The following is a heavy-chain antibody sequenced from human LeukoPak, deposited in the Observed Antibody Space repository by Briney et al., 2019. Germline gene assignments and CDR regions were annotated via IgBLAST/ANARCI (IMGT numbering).Heavy chain of an antibody. V-gene: IGHV3-11*06. CDR3: ARGGNVAVARMGPHDY. CDR2: ISSSSSHT. CDR1: GFIFSDYY. D-gene: IGHD6-19*01. Sequence: GGSLRLSCAASGFIFSDYYMSWIRQAPGKGLEWVAYISSSSSHTSYADSVKGRFTIPRDNAKSSLFLQMNRLRAKDTAVYYCARGGNVAVARMGPHDYWGQGILVTVSS. J-gene: IGHJ4*02.